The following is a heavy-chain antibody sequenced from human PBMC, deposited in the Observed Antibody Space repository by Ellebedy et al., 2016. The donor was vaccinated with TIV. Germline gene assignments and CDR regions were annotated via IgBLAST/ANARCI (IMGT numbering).Heavy chain of an antibody. CDR3: VKICRTSSCYGAISGDY. CDR1: GVTFRDYA. V-gene: IGHV3-23*01. J-gene: IGHJ4*02. Sequence: GGSLRLXXVVSGVTFRDYAMSWVRQAPGRGLEWVATALGFDGGTYHADSVKGRFTISRDNSKNTVSLQMNSLRAEDTAIYYCVKICRTSSCYGAISGDYWGQGTLVTVSS. CDR2: ALGFDGGT. D-gene: IGHD2-2*01.